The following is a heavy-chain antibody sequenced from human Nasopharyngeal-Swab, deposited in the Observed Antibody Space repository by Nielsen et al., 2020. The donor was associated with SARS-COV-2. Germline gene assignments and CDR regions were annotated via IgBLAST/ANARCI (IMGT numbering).Heavy chain of an antibody. J-gene: IGHJ4*02. V-gene: IGHV4-39*01. Sequence: GSLRLSCTVSGVSISSRSYYWGWIRQPPGKGLEWIGSIYYSGSTYYNPSLKSRVTISVDTSKNQFSLKLSSVTAADTAVYYCARHSSGYSYGWGVDYWGQGTLVTVSS. D-gene: IGHD5-18*01. CDR2: IYYSGST. CDR1: GVSISSRSYY. CDR3: ARHSSGYSYGWGVDY.